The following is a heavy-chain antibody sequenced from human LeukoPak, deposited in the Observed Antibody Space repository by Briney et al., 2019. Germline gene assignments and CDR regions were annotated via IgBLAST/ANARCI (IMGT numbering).Heavy chain of an antibody. J-gene: IGHJ4*02. Sequence: GGSLRLSCAASGFTFSNYWMSWVRQAPGKGLEWVANIKQDGSDKDYVDSVKGRSTISRDNAKNSLYLQMNSLRAEDTAVFHCARGRKFYDYWGQGTLVSVSS. D-gene: IGHD1-14*01. CDR1: GFTFSNYW. CDR2: IKQDGSDK. V-gene: IGHV3-7*04. CDR3: ARGRKFYDY.